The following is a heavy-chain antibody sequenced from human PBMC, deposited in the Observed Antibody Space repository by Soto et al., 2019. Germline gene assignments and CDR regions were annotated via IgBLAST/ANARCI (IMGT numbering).Heavy chain of an antibody. CDR3: ARDREPSYGMDV. CDR1: GGSISSGGYS. CDR2: IYHSGST. J-gene: IGHJ6*02. V-gene: IGHV4-30-2*01. Sequence: QLQLQESGSGLVKPSQTLSLTCAVSGGSISSGGYSWSWIRQPPGKGLEWIGYIYHSGSTYYNPSRKSRVTISVDRSKNQFSLKLTSVTAADTAVYYCARDREPSYGMDVWGQGTTVTVSS.